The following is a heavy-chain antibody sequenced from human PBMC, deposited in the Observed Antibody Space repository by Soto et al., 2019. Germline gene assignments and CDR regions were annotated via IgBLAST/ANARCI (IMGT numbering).Heavy chain of an antibody. D-gene: IGHD1-1*01. V-gene: IGHV5-51*01. CDR1: GFGFTSYW. J-gene: IGHJ4*02. CDR2: IYPADSDT. Sequence: ESLKISFKGSGFGFTSYWIAWVRQMPGKGLEWMGAIYPADSDTRYSPSFQGQVTISADKSTSTAYLQWSSLKPSDNAIYYCGRRTGGNFFDYWGQGTQVTVSS. CDR3: GRRTGGNFFDY.